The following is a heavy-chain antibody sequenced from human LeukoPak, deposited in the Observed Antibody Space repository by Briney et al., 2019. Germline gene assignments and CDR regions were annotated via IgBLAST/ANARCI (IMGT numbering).Heavy chain of an antibody. V-gene: IGHV3-23*01. CDR1: RFTFSNFA. CDR2: ISGSGGST. J-gene: IGHJ4*02. CDR3: VRDGGIFMMGATYFDH. D-gene: IGHD1-26*01. Sequence: PGGSLRPSCAASRFTFSNFAMSWVRQAPGKGLEWVSAISGSGGSTYYADSVKGRFTISRDNSKNALFLQMNSLRAEDTAVYYCVRDGGIFMMGATYFDHWGQGTLVTVSS.